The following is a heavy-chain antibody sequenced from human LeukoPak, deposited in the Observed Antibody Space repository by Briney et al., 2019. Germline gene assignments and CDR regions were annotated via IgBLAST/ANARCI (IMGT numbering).Heavy chain of an antibody. D-gene: IGHD3-22*01. CDR3: TRRYNYDSSGYVRDAFGI. CDR1: GFTFGDYV. V-gene: IGHV3-49*04. CDR2: IRSKAYGGTT. Sequence: GGSLRLSCTASGFTFGDYVMSWVREAPGKGLEWVGFIRSKAYGGTTKNAASVKGRFTISRDDSRSIAYLQMNSLKTEDTAVYYCTRRYNYDSSGYVRDAFGIWGQGTMVTVSS. J-gene: IGHJ3*02.